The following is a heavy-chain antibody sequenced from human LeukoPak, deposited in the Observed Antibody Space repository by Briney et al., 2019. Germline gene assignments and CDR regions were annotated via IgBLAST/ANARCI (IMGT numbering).Heavy chain of an antibody. CDR1: GFTFSTHA. Sequence: GGSLRLSCAASGFTFSTHAMTWVRQAPGKGLEWVSAISGRGDSAYYADSVRGRFTISRDNSENTLYLQMNSLRAEDTAVYFCARYHMSSGNFDYWGQGTLVTVSS. D-gene: IGHD3-10*01. V-gene: IGHV3-23*01. J-gene: IGHJ4*02. CDR2: ISGRGDSA. CDR3: ARYHMSSGNFDY.